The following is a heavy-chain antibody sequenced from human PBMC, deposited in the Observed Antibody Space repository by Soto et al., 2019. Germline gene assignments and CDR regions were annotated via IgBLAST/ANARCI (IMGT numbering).Heavy chain of an antibody. Sequence: PSETLSLTCTVSGGSISSYYWSWIRQPAGKGLEWIGRIYTSGSTNYNPSLKSRVTMSVDTSKNQFSLELSSVTAADTAVYYCARGPGSSSSGGWFDPWGQGTLVTVSS. CDR1: GGSISSYY. J-gene: IGHJ5*02. CDR2: IYTSGST. V-gene: IGHV4-4*07. CDR3: ARGPGSSSSGGWFDP. D-gene: IGHD6-6*01.